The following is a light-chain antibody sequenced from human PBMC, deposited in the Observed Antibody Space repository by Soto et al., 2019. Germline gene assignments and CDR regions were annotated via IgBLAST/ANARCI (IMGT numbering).Light chain of an antibody. J-gene: IGKJ2*01. Sequence: DIQMTQSPSTLSASVGDRVTITCRASQSISSWLTWYQQKPGKAPKLLIYKASSLESGVPSRFSGSGSGTEFTLTISSLQPDDFATYYCQQYNSYPYTFGQGTKLEIK. CDR3: QQYNSYPYT. CDR1: QSISSW. V-gene: IGKV1-5*03. CDR2: KAS.